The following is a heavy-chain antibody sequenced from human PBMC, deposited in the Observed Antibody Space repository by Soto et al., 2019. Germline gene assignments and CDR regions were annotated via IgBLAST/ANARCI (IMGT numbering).Heavy chain of an antibody. Sequence: QVQLVQSGAEVKKPGASVKVSCKASGYTFTSYDINWVRQATGQGLEWMGWMNPNSGNTGYAQKFQGRVTMTRNTSISTVYMELSSLRSEDTAVYYCARRWWGVDSSCYRDAFDIWGQGTMVTVSS. CDR1: GYTFTSYD. CDR2: MNPNSGNT. D-gene: IGHD3-22*01. J-gene: IGHJ3*02. CDR3: ARRWWGVDSSCYRDAFDI. V-gene: IGHV1-8*01.